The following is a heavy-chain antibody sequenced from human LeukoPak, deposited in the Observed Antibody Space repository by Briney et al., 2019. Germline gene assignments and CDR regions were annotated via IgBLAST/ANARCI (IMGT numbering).Heavy chain of an antibody. V-gene: IGHV4-4*09. CDR1: GGSISSYY. J-gene: IGHJ4*02. CDR2: IYTSGST. D-gene: IGHD2-8*01. CDR3: ARLIALRD. Sequence: KASETLSLTCTVSGGSISSYYWSWIRQPPGKGLGWIGYIYTSGSTNYNPSLKSRVTISVDTSKNQFALKLSSVTAADTAVYYCARLIALRDWGQGTLVTVSS.